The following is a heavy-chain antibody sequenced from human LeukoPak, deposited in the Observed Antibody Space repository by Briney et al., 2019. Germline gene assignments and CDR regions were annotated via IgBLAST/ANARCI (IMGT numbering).Heavy chain of an antibody. CDR1: GFTFSSYS. CDR2: ISSSSSYI. V-gene: IGHV3-21*01. J-gene: IGHJ6*03. D-gene: IGHD3-10*01. Sequence: PGGSLRLSCAASGFTFSSYSMNWVRQAPGKGLEWVSSISSSSSYIYYADSVKGRFTISRDNAKNSLYLQMNSLRAEDTAVYYCARYTWLGYCMDVWGKGTTVTVSS. CDR3: ARYTWLGYCMDV.